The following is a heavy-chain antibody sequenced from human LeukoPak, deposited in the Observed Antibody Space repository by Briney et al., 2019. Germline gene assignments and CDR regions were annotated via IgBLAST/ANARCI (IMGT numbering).Heavy chain of an antibody. CDR3: AKGPSYCSSTSCRGSAFDI. CDR1: GFTFSSYG. D-gene: IGHD2-2*01. J-gene: IGHJ3*02. CDR2: IRYDGSNK. V-gene: IGHV3-30*02. Sequence: GGSLRLSCAASGFTFSSYGMHWVRQAPGKGLEWVAFIRYDGSNKYYADSVKGRFTISRDNSKNTLYLQMNSLRAEDTAVYYCAKGPSYCSSTSCRGSAFDIWGQGTMVTVSS.